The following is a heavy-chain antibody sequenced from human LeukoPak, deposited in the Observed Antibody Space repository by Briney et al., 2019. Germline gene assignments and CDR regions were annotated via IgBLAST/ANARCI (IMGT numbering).Heavy chain of an antibody. J-gene: IGHJ4*02. V-gene: IGHV3-23*01. D-gene: IGHD6-6*01. CDR1: GFTFSSYG. CDR2: ISDSGSDT. Sequence: GRSLRLSCAASGFTFSSYGLSWVRQAPGKGLEWVSAISDSGSDTYYADSVKGRFTISKDNSKNTLYLQMNSLRAEDTAAYYCAKRVPYSSSSVYFDSWGQGTLVTVSS. CDR3: AKRVPYSSSSVYFDS.